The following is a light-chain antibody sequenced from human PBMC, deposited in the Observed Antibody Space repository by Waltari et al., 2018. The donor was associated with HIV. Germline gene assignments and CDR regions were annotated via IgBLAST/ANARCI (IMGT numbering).Light chain of an antibody. CDR2: GAS. Sequence: EIVMTQSPATLSVSPGERATLPCRANQSVSSNLAWYQQKPGQAPRLLIYGASTRAAGIPARFSGSGSGTEFILTISSLQSEDFAVYYCHQYNNWPPFTFGPGTKVDIK. CDR1: QSVSSN. J-gene: IGKJ3*01. V-gene: IGKV3-15*01. CDR3: HQYNNWPPFT.